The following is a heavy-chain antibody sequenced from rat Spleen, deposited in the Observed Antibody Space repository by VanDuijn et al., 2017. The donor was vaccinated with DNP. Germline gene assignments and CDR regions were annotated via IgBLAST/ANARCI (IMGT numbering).Heavy chain of an antibody. J-gene: IGHJ3*01. Sequence: EVQLVESGGALVQPGRSLKLSCVASGFTFNNYWMTWIRQAPGKGLQWVASITSSFGSTYYPDSVKRRFTISRNNAKTTLNLHMNSLRSKDTAXYYXXXLTXXXIVXXPWXXXWGQGTXXTVXS. D-gene: IGHD1-11*01. CDR1: GFTFNNYW. CDR3: XXLTXXXIVXXPWXXX. CDR2: ITSSFGST. V-gene: IGHV5-31*01.